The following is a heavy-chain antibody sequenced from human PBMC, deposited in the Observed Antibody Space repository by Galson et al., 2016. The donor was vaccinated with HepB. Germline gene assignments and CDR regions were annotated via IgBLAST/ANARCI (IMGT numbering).Heavy chain of an antibody. Sequence: SLRLSCAASGFTFSNAWMNWVRQAPGKGLEWVGRIRSKTDGGTTDYAAPVKDRFTISRDDLKNTLYLQMNSLKTEDTAVYYCWVPLEYCSNGVCRLFDYWGQGTLVTVSS. V-gene: IGHV3-15*07. CDR3: WVPLEYCSNGVCRLFDY. D-gene: IGHD2-8*01. CDR2: IRSKTDGGTT. J-gene: IGHJ4*02. CDR1: GFTFSNAW.